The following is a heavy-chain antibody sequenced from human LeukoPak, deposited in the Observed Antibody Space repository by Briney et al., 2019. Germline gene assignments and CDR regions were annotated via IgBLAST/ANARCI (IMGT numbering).Heavy chain of an antibody. Sequence: HPGGSLRLSCAASGFTFSNYAMSWVRQAPGKGLEWVSGISGSGGSTYYADSVKGRFTISRDNSKNTLYLQMNSLRVEDTAVYYCAKARGYSSGWYGGGFDYWGQGTLDTVSS. J-gene: IGHJ4*02. V-gene: IGHV3-23*01. CDR3: AKARGYSSGWYGGGFDY. CDR2: ISGSGGST. D-gene: IGHD6-19*01. CDR1: GFTFSNYA.